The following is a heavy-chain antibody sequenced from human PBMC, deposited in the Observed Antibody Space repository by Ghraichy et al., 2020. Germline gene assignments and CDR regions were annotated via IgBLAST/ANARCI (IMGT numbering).Heavy chain of an antibody. CDR3: ARGNYGDYGGWYFDL. Sequence: SCAASEFTFSTYSMNWVRQAPGMGLEWVSYISSGSSPLYYADSVKGRFTISRDNAKNSLYLQMNSLRAENTAVYYCARGNYGDYGGWYFDLWGRGTLVTVSS. D-gene: IGHD4-17*01. CDR2: ISSGSSPL. V-gene: IGHV3-48*01. J-gene: IGHJ2*01. CDR1: EFTFSTYS.